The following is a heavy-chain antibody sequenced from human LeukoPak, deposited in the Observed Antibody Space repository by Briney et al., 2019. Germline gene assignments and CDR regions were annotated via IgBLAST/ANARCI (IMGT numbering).Heavy chain of an antibody. CDR1: GFTFSDYY. Sequence: PGGSLRLSCAASGFTFSDYYMSWIRQAPGKGLEWVSYISSSGSIIYYADSVKGRFTISRDNAKNSLYLQMNSLRAEDTAVYYCARDNGQDYYYGMDVWGQGTTVTVSS. CDR2: ISSSGSII. CDR3: ARDNGQDYYYGMDV. J-gene: IGHJ6*02. D-gene: IGHD2-8*01. V-gene: IGHV3-11*04.